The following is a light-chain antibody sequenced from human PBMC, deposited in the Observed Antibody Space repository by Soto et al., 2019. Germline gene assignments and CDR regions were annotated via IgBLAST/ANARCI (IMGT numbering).Light chain of an antibody. CDR3: KQYNNWPPWT. V-gene: IGKV3-15*01. Sequence: EIVMTQSPATLSVSPGERATLSCRASQSVSSNLAWYQQKPGQAPRLLIYGASTRATGRPARFSGSGSGTDFLHTNSRQQSEDSTVYYCKQYNNWPPWTFGQGTKVEIK. CDR2: GAS. CDR1: QSVSSN. J-gene: IGKJ1*01.